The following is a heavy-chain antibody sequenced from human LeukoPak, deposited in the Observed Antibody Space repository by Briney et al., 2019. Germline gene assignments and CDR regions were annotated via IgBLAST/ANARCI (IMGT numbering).Heavy chain of an antibody. Sequence: GGSLRLSCAASELTFTDHYMSWIRQAPGKGLEWVSFISSGGTTRYYADSVKGRFTISRDNAKNSLYLQMHSLRAEDTAVYYCAKGSPTVVVVAATPRSPSFDYWGQGTLVTVSS. CDR2: ISSGGTTR. J-gene: IGHJ4*02. CDR3: AKGSPTVVVVAATPRSPSFDY. D-gene: IGHD2-15*01. V-gene: IGHV3-11*01. CDR1: ELTFTDHY.